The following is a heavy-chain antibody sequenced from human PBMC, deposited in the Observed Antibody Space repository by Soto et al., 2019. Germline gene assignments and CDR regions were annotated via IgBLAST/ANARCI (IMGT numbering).Heavy chain of an antibody. CDR1: GFTFYNTW. CDR3: TTDRRSGSDPQFDF. J-gene: IGHJ4*02. D-gene: IGHD5-12*01. CDR2: VKSKTDGGAT. V-gene: IGHV3-15*01. Sequence: GGSLRLSCTASGFTFYNTWMSWVRQAPGKGLEWVGGVKSKTDGGATDYTAPVKGRFTISRDDSQNTLYLQMNSLQTDDTAVYYCTTDRRSGSDPQFDFWGAGSLVTVSS.